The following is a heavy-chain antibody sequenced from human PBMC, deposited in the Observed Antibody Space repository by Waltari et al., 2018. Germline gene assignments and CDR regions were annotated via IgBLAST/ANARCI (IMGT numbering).Heavy chain of an antibody. CDR2: ISHSGTT. D-gene: IGHD3-10*01. J-gene: IGHJ4*02. Sequence: QVQLQESGPGLVKPSETLSLTGTVSGYSISSGYYWGWIRRPPGKGLEWIGTISHSGTTYYTPSLSSRVTLAVDTSKNQFSLKLTSVTAADTAVYYCARDVGGSGDAYCDYWGQGTLVTVSS. CDR3: ARDVGGSGDAYCDY. CDR1: GYSISSGYY. V-gene: IGHV4-38-2*02.